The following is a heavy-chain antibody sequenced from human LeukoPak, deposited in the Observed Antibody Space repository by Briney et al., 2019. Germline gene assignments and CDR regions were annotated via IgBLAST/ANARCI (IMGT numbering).Heavy chain of an antibody. CDR2: INHSGST. J-gene: IGHJ4*02. Sequence: GSLRLSCAASGFTFSDYYMSWIRQPPGKGLEWIGEINHSGSTNYNPSLKSRVTISVDTSKNQFSLKLSSVTAADTAVYYCARGRDCSGGSCYPLWGQGTLVTVSS. V-gene: IGHV4-34*01. CDR1: GFTFSDYY. D-gene: IGHD2-15*01. CDR3: ARGRDCSGGSCYPL.